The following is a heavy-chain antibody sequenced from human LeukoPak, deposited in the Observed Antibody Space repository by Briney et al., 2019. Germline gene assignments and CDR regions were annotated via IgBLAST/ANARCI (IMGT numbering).Heavy chain of an antibody. Sequence: AGGSLRLSCAASGFTFSNAWMSWVRQAPGKGLEWIGRIKSKSDGGTTDYAAPEKGRLTMSRDDSKNTLYLQMNSLKTEDTAVYYCTTLRYGDYNNCWGQGTLVTVSS. CDR1: GFTFSNAW. V-gene: IGHV3-15*01. D-gene: IGHD4-17*01. CDR2: IKSKSDGGTT. J-gene: IGHJ4*02. CDR3: TTLRYGDYNNC.